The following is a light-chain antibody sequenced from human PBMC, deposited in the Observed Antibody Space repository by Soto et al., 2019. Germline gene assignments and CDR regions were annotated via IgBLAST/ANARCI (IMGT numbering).Light chain of an antibody. CDR2: YDS. CDR3: QVWDSSSDHPYV. J-gene: IGLJ1*01. V-gene: IGLV3-21*04. CDR1: NIGSKS. Sequence: SSELTQPPSVSVAPGKTARITCGGNNIGSKSVHWYQQKPGQAPVLVIYYDSDRPSGIPERFSGSNSGNTATLTSSRVEAGDEADYYCQVWDSSSDHPYVFGTGTKLTVL.